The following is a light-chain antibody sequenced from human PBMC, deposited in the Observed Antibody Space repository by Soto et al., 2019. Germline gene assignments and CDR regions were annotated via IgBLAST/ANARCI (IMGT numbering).Light chain of an antibody. V-gene: IGKV3-15*01. Sequence: IVMTQSPATLSVSPGERANLSCRASQSVGTKLAWYQQTPGQAPRLLIYGASNRATGVPARISGSVSGTEFTLTIARLESEDFAIYYWQQYSSWLGTFGQGAKVEIK. CDR2: GAS. J-gene: IGKJ1*01. CDR3: QQYSSWLGT. CDR1: QSVGTK.